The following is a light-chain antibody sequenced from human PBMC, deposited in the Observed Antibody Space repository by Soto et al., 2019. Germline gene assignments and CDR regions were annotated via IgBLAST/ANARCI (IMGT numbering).Light chain of an antibody. CDR1: QSVSSGY. V-gene: IGKV3-20*01. CDR2: GAS. CDR3: QQYGGSPLCT. J-gene: IGKJ1*01. Sequence: EIVLTQSPGTLSLSPGERATLSCRASQSVSSGYLAWYQQKPGQAPRLLIYGASSRATGIPDRFSGSGSGTDFTLTISRLEPEDFAVYYCQQYGGSPLCTFGQGTKVEIK.